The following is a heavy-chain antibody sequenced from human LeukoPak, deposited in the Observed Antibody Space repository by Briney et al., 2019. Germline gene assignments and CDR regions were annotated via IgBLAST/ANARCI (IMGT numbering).Heavy chain of an antibody. J-gene: IGHJ5*02. CDR3: AKTATVTTSWFDP. D-gene: IGHD4-17*01. Sequence: GGSLRLSCAASGFTFSNYAMSWVRQAPGKGLEWVSALSGGGLSTYYADSVRGRFTISRDNSKNTLYLQMNSLRAEDTAVYYCAKTATVTTSWFDPWGQGTLVTVSS. V-gene: IGHV3-23*01. CDR2: LSGGGLST. CDR1: GFTFSNYA.